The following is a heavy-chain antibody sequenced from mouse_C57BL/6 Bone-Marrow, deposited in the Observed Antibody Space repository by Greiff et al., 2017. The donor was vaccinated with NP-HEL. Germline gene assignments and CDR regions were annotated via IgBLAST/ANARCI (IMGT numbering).Heavy chain of an antibody. V-gene: IGHV5-6*02. CDR1: GFTFSSYG. CDR2: ISSGGSYT. J-gene: IGHJ4*01. CDR3: ARRSMDY. Sequence: EVKLVESGGDLVKPGGSLKLSCAASGFTFSSYGMSWVRQTPGKRLEWVATISSGGSYTYYPDSVKGRFTISRDNAKNTLYLQLSSLKSEDTAMYDCARRSMDYWGQGTSVTVSS.